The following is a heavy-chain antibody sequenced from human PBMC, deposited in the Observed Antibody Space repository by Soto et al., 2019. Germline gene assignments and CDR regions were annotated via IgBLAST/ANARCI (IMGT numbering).Heavy chain of an antibody. CDR1: GFKFSYYG. Sequence: QVQLVESGGGVVQPGTSLRLSCTASGFKFSYYGMHWVRQGPGKGLEWVAVIWYDGGREYYADSVEGRFTITRDNFKNTVYLEMNSRSVADTAVYYFARGTSNFYYYMDVWGEGTTVTVSS. V-gene: IGHV3-33*01. D-gene: IGHD1-1*01. CDR3: ARGTSNFYYYMDV. CDR2: IWYDGGRE. J-gene: IGHJ6*03.